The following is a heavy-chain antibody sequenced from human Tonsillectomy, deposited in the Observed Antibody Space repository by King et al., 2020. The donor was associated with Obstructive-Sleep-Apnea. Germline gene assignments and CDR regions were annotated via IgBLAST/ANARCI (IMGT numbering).Heavy chain of an antibody. CDR3: ARGRGDCSSTSCYVGQFDP. Sequence: QLQESGPGLVKPSETPSLTCTVSGGSISSYYWNWIRQPPGKGLEWIGYIYYSGSTNYNPSLKSRVTISVDTSKNQFSLKLTSVTAADTAVYYCARGRGDCSSTSCYVGQFDPWGQGTLVTVSS. J-gene: IGHJ5*02. CDR1: GGSISSYY. V-gene: IGHV4-59*01. D-gene: IGHD2-2*01. CDR2: IYYSGST.